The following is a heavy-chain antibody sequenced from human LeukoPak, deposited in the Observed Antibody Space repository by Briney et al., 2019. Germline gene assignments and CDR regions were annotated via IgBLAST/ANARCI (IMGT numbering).Heavy chain of an antibody. J-gene: IGHJ6*03. Sequence: GGSLRLSCAASGFTFSSYAMHWVRQAPGKGLEWVAVISYDGSNKYYADSVKGRFTISRDNSKNTLYLQMNSLRAEDTAVYYCARDTYSSSSDYYYSYMDVWGKGTTVTVSS. CDR2: ISYDGSNK. CDR3: ARDTYSSSSDYYYSYMDV. V-gene: IGHV3-30*04. D-gene: IGHD6-6*01. CDR1: GFTFSSYA.